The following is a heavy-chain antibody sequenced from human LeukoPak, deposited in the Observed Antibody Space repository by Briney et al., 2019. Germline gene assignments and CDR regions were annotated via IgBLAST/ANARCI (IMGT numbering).Heavy chain of an antibody. V-gene: IGHV3-74*01. Sequence: GGSLRLSCAASGFTFSSYWMHWVRQAPGKGLVWVSRISNDETTTSYADSVKGRFTISRDNAKNTLYLQMNRLRADDTTVYYCARGDSNYYDSSGYSYWGQGTLVTVSS. CDR3: ARGDSNYYDSSGYSY. D-gene: IGHD3-22*01. CDR1: GFTFSSYW. CDR2: ISNDETTT. J-gene: IGHJ4*02.